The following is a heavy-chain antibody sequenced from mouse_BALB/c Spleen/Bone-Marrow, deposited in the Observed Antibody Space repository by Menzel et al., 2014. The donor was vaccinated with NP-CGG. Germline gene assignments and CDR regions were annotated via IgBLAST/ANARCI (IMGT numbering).Heavy chain of an antibody. V-gene: IGHV1S81*02. CDR3: TRRSLLSDYYSMDY. J-gene: IGHJ4*01. D-gene: IGHD2-10*01. CDR1: GYTFTSYY. Sequence: QVQLKESGAELVKPGASVKLSCKASGYTFTSYYLYWVKQGPGQGLEWIGEINPSSGGTNFNERFKSKASLTVDKSSSTAYMQLNSLTSEDSAVYYCTRRSLLSDYYSMDYWGQGTSVTVSS. CDR2: INPSSGGT.